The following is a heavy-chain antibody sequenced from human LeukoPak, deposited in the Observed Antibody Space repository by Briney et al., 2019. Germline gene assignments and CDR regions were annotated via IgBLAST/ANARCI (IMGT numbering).Heavy chain of an antibody. J-gene: IGHJ4*02. D-gene: IGHD3-9*01. CDR2: ISWNSGSI. CDR1: GFTFDDYA. CDR3: AKDLYILTGYPDY. V-gene: IGHV3-9*01. Sequence: GGSLRLSCAASGFTFDDYAMHWVRQAPGKGLEWVSGISWNSGSIGYADSVKGRFTISRDNAKNTLYLQMNSLRAEDTAVYYCAKDLYILTGYPDYWGQRTPVTVSS.